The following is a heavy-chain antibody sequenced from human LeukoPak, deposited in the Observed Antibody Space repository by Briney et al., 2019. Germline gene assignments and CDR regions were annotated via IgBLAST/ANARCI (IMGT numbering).Heavy chain of an antibody. CDR1: GYTFTGYY. CDR2: INPNSGGT. D-gene: IGHD2-2*01. V-gene: IGHV1-2*02. CDR3: ARGSPPFYQLPVGGEYYYYMDV. Sequence: ASVKVSCKASGYTFTGYYMHWVRQAPGQGLEWMGWINPNSGGTNYAQKFQGRVTMTRDTSTSTVYMELSSLRSEDTAVYYCARGSPPFYQLPVGGEYYYYMDVWGKGTTVTISS. J-gene: IGHJ6*03.